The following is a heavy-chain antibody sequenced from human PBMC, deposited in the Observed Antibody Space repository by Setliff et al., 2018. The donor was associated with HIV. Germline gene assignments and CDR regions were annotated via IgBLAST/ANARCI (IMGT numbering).Heavy chain of an antibody. CDR3: ARGRSCESDWCWLYYNYYYGMDV. CDR1: GGSISSGSYY. V-gene: IGHV4-61*09. Sequence: SETLSLTCTVSGGSISSGSYYWSWIRQPAGKGLEWIGHIYTSGSTNYNPSLKSRVTISVDTSKKQLSLKVTSVTAADTAIYYCARGRSCESDWCWLYYNYYYGMDVWAQGTAVTVSS. CDR2: IYTSGST. D-gene: IGHD2-8*01. J-gene: IGHJ6*02.